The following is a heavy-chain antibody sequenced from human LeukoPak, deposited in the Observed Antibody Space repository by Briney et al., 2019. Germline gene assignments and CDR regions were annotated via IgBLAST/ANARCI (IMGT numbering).Heavy chain of an antibody. J-gene: IGHJ6*02. CDR2: INPSGGST. CDR1: GYTFTSYY. Sequence: ASVKVSCKASGYTFTSYYMHWVRQAPGQGLEWMGIINPSGGSTSYAQKFQGRVTMTRDTSTSTVYMELSSLRSEDTAVYYCARAGADSSGYLYYYYGMDVWGQGTTVTVSS. CDR3: ARAGADSSGYLYYYYGMDV. D-gene: IGHD3-22*01. V-gene: IGHV1-46*01.